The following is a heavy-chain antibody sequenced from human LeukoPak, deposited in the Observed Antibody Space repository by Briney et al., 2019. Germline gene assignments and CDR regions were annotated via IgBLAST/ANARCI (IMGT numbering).Heavy chain of an antibody. CDR1: GFTFDGYA. D-gene: IGHD3-3*01. V-gene: IGHV3-9*01. CDR2: ISWNSGSI. CDR3: AKGWRNYMDY. J-gene: IGHJ4*02. Sequence: GGSLRLSCAASGFTFDGYAMHWVRQAPGKGLEWVSGISWNSGSIGYADSVKGRFTISRDNAKNSLYLQMNSLRAEDTALYYCAKGWRNYMDYWGQGTLVTVSS.